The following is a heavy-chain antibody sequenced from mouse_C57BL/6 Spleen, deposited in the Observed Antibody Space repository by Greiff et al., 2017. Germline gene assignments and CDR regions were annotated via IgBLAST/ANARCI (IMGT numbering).Heavy chain of an antibody. V-gene: IGHV5-9-1*02. CDR2: ISSGGDYI. CDR1: GFTFSSYA. J-gene: IGHJ2*01. D-gene: IGHD4-1*01. CDR3: TRDDWDEGYYFDY. Sequence: EVKLVESGEGLVKPGGSLKLSCAASGFTFSSYAMSWVRQTPEKRLEWVAYISSGGDYIYYADTVKGRFTISRDNARNTLYLQMSSLKSEDTAMYYCTRDDWDEGYYFDYWGQGTTLTVSS.